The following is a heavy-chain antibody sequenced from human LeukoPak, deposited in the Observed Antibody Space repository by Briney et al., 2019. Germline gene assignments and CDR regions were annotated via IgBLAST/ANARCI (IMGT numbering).Heavy chain of an antibody. Sequence: PSETLSLSCTVSGGSNNSYYWSWIRQPPGKGLEWIGYTHPSGNTNYSPPLKSRVTISVDTSKNQFSLKLSSVAAADTAVYYCARQQVVRGVMGNWFDPWGQGTLVTVSS. J-gene: IGHJ5*02. CDR3: ARQQVVRGVMGNWFDP. D-gene: IGHD3-10*01. CDR2: THPSGNT. CDR1: GGSNNSYY. V-gene: IGHV4-4*09.